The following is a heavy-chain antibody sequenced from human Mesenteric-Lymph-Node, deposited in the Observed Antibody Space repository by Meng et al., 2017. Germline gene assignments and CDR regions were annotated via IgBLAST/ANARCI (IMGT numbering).Heavy chain of an antibody. J-gene: IGHJ4*02. CDR2: MDYRGST. V-gene: IGHV4-30-4*01. D-gene: IGHD2-2*01. Sequence: QVQLQESGPGLVKPSQTLSLTCTVSGGSISSGDYFWSWIRQPPGKGLEWIGYMDYRGSTFYNPSLKSRVTISVDTSKNQFSLKLSSVTAADTAVYFCARGELLWDYWGQGTLVTVSS. CDR3: ARGELLWDY. CDR1: GGSISSGDYF.